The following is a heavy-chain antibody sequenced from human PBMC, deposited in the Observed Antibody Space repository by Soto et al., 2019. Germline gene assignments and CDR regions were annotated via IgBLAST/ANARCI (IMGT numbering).Heavy chain of an antibody. D-gene: IGHD5-12*01. V-gene: IGHV4-30-2*01. Sequence: QLQLQESGSGLVKPSQTLSLTCAVSGGSISSGGYSWSWIRQPQGKGLEWIGYIYHSGSTYYNPSHTSRVTISVDRSKNQFSLKLSSVTAADTAVYYCAAGGGLPRYYWGQGTLVTVSS. J-gene: IGHJ4*02. CDR1: GGSISSGGYS. CDR2: IYHSGST. CDR3: AAGGGLPRYY.